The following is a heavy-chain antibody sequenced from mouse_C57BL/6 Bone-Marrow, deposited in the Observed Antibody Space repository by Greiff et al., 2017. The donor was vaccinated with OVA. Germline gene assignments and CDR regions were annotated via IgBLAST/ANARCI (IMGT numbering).Heavy chain of an antibody. V-gene: IGHV5-4*01. CDR3: ARKLGSWFAY. J-gene: IGHJ3*01. CDR1: GFTFSSYA. D-gene: IGHD2-12*01. CDR2: ISDGGSYT. Sequence: EVQRVESGGGLVKPGGSLKLSCAASGFTFSSYAMSWVRQTPEKRLEWVATISDGGSYTYYPDNVKGRFTISRDNAKNNLYLQMSHLKSEDTAMYYCARKLGSWFAYWGQGTLVTVSA.